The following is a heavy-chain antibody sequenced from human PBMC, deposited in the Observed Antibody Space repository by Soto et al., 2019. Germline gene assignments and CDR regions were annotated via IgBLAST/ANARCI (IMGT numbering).Heavy chain of an antibody. Sequence: SETLSLTCTVSGGSVSSGSDYWSWIRQPPGKGLEWIGYVYHSGNTNYIPSLKSRVTISVDKSRNQFSLRLSSVTAADTAVYYCARNRYGGYDFDYWGQGSLVTVSS. CDR1: GGSVSSGSDY. V-gene: IGHV4-61*01. CDR3: ARNRYGGYDFDY. D-gene: IGHD5-12*01. CDR2: VYHSGNT. J-gene: IGHJ4*02.